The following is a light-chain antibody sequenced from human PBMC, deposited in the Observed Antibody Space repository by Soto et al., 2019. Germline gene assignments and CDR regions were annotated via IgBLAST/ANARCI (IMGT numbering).Light chain of an antibody. CDR2: AAS. Sequence: DIQMTQSPSSLSASVGDRVTITCRASQSIGSYLNWFQQKTGKAPKILIYAASRLQSGVPSRFTSGGSGTEFAITISGLQPDDVATYCSHESYIAPATFGQGNNLAIK. CDR3: HESYIAPAT. CDR1: QSIGSY. V-gene: IGKV1-39*01. J-gene: IGKJ2*01.